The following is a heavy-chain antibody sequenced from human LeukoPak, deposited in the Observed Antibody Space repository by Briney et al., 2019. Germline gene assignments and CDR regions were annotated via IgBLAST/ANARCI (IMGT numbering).Heavy chain of an antibody. CDR1: GFTFSSYA. Sequence: GGSLRLSCAASGFTFSSYAMSWVRQAPGKGLEWVSSISSSSSYIFYADSVKGRFTISRDNAKNSLYLQMNSLRAEDTAVYYCARDVEGYCSSTSCQYTGLDYWGQGTLVTVSS. CDR3: ARDVEGYCSSTSCQYTGLDY. J-gene: IGHJ4*02. V-gene: IGHV3-21*01. D-gene: IGHD2-2*01. CDR2: ISSSSSYI.